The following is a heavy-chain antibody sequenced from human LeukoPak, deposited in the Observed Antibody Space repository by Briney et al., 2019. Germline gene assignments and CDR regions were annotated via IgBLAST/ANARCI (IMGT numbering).Heavy chain of an antibody. V-gene: IGHV4-59*01. D-gene: IGHD3-22*01. CDR2: IYYSGST. CDR1: GGSISSYY. J-gene: IGHJ6*03. Sequence: KSSETLSLTCTVSGGSISSYYWSWIRQPPGKGLEWIGYIYYSGSTNYNPSLKSRVTISVDTSKNQFSLKLSSVTAADTAVYYCATLGYYDSSGYSDYYYYYMDVWGKGTTVTVSS. CDR3: ATLGYYDSSGYSDYYYYYMDV.